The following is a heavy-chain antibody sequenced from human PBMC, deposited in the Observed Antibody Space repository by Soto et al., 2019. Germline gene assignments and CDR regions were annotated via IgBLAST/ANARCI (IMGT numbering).Heavy chain of an antibody. Sequence: PGGSLRLSCAASGFTVSSSYMSWVRQAPGKGLEWVSVIYSGGSTYYADSVKGRFTISRDNSKNTLYLQMNSLRAEDTAVYYCARARAIAARPYYYYGMDVWGQGTTVTVSS. CDR1: GFTVSSSY. V-gene: IGHV3-53*01. D-gene: IGHD6-6*01. J-gene: IGHJ6*02. CDR3: ARARAIAARPYYYYGMDV. CDR2: IYSGGST.